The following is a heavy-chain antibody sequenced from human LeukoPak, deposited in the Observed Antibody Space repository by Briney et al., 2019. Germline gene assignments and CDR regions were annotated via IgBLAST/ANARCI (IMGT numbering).Heavy chain of an antibody. CDR1: GFTFSSYW. V-gene: IGHV3-74*01. J-gene: IGHJ6*03. CDR2: INSDGSST. CDR3: ARVREASSSFRGDYYYYMDV. D-gene: IGHD6-6*01. Sequence: GGSLRPSCAASGFTFSSYWMHWVRQAPGKGLVWVSRINSDGSSTSYADSVKGRFTISRDNAKNTLYLQMNSLRAEDTAVYYCARVREASSSFRGDYYYYMDVWGKGTTVTVSS.